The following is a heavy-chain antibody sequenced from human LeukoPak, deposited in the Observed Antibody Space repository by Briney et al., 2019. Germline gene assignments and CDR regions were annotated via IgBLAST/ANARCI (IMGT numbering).Heavy chain of an antibody. CDR2: ISACNGNT. J-gene: IGHJ5*02. V-gene: IGHV1-18*01. Sequence: ASVRVSCKASGYTFTSYGISWVRQAPGQGLEWMGWISACNGNTNYAQKLQGRVTMTTDTSTSTAYMELRSLRSDDTAVYYCARADIVVVVAATGWFDPWGQGTLVTVSS. D-gene: IGHD2-15*01. CDR1: GYTFTSYG. CDR3: ARADIVVVVAATGWFDP.